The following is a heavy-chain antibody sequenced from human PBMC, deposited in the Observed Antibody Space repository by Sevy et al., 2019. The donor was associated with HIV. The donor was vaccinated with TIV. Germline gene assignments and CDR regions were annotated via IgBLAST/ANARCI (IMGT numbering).Heavy chain of an antibody. D-gene: IGHD3-9*01. Sequence: GGSLRLSCAASGFTFSSYGMHWVRQAPGKGLKWVAVIWYDGSNKYYADSVKGRFTISRDNSKNTLYLQMNSLRAEDTAVYYCARGYFDWLSLDYWGQGTLVTVSS. CDR2: IWYDGSNK. V-gene: IGHV3-33*01. J-gene: IGHJ4*02. CDR1: GFTFSSYG. CDR3: ARGYFDWLSLDY.